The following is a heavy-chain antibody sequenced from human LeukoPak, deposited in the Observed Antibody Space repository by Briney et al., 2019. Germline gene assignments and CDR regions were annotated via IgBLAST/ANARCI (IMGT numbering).Heavy chain of an antibody. CDR1: GFTFCNFW. V-gene: IGHV3-7*01. J-gene: IGHJ4*02. CDR3: AKGPRPDITVAHTLEK. D-gene: IGHD6-19*01. Sequence: GGSLRLSCAASGFTFCNFWMTWVRQAPGRGVEWVAHINQDGSKEYYMDSVKARFTISRDNAKNTLSLQMNSLRAEDTAVYYCAKGPRPDITVAHTLEKWGQGTLVTVSS. CDR2: INQDGSKE.